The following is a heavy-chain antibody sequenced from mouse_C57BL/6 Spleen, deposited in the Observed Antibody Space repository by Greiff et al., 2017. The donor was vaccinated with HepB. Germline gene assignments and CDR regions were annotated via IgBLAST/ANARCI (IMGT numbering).Heavy chain of an antibody. D-gene: IGHD2-3*01. J-gene: IGHJ4*01. Sequence: EVQLQQSGPELVKPGASVKISCKASGYTFTDYYMNWVKQSHGKSLEWIGDINPNNGGTRYNQKFKGKATLTVDKSSSTAYMELRSLTSEDSAVYYCARNGYYPYYAMDYWGQGTSVTVSS. CDR2: INPNNGGT. CDR3: ARNGYYPYYAMDY. V-gene: IGHV1-26*01. CDR1: GYTFTDYY.